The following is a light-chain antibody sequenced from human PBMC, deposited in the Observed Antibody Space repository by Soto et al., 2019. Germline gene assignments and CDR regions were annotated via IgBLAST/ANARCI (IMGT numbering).Light chain of an antibody. CDR2: GAS. Sequence: VLTQSPGTLSLSPGERATLSCRASQSVSSNYLAWYQQKPGQAPRLLIYGASSRATGIPDRFSGGGSGTDSTLTIRRLEPEDFAVYYCQQYGSSPTFGQGTKVDIK. J-gene: IGKJ1*01. V-gene: IGKV3-20*01. CDR3: QQYGSSPT. CDR1: QSVSSNY.